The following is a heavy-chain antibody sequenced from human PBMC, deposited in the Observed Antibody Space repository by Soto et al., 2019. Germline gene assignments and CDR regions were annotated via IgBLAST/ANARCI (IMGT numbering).Heavy chain of an antibody. V-gene: IGHV3-23*01. J-gene: IGHJ6*02. CDR2: INDRGRST. Sequence: GGSLRLSCAASGFTFSSYAMNWVRQPPGKGLEWVSGINDRGRSTYYADSVKGRFTISRDNSKNTLFLQMNSLRAEDTAEYYCARVVRYFDTPYGMDVWGQGTTVTVSS. CDR3: ARVVRYFDTPYGMDV. CDR1: GFTFSSYA. D-gene: IGHD3-9*01.